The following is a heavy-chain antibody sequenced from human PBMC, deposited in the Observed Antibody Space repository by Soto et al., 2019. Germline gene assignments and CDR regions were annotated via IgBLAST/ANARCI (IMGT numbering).Heavy chain of an antibody. J-gene: IGHJ4*02. CDR1: GGSISSYY. CDR3: GRDPRYSSRWYYFDY. Sequence: PSETLSLTCTVSGGSISSYYWSWIRQPPGKGLEWIGYIYYSGSTNYNPSLKSRVTISVDTSKNQFSLKLSSVTAADTAVYYCGRDPRYSSRWYYFDYWGQGTLVTVSS. V-gene: IGHV4-59*01. CDR2: IYYSGST. D-gene: IGHD6-13*01.